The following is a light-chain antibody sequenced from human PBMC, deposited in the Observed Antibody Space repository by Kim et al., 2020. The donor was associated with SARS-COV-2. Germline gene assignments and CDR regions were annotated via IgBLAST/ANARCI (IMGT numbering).Light chain of an antibody. CDR1: QGISSY. V-gene: IGKV1-9*01. J-gene: IGKJ5*01. CDR2: AAS. CDR3: QQVNSYPIT. Sequence: GDRVTITCRASQGISSYLAWYQQKPGKAPKLLIYAASTLQSGVPSRFSGSGSGTEFTLTISSLQPEDSATYYCQQVNSYPITFGQGTLLEIK.